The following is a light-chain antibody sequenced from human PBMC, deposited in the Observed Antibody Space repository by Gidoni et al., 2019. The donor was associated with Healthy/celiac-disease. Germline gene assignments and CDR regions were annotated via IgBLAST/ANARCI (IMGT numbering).Light chain of an antibody. Sequence: EIVLTQSPGTLSLSPGERATLSCRASQSVSSSYLAWYQQKPGQAPRLLIYGASSRATGIPDRFSGSGSGTDFTLTISRLEPEDLAVYYCQQYGSSPRTFXQXTKLEIK. CDR3: QQYGSSPRT. CDR2: GAS. CDR1: QSVSSSY. V-gene: IGKV3-20*01. J-gene: IGKJ2*01.